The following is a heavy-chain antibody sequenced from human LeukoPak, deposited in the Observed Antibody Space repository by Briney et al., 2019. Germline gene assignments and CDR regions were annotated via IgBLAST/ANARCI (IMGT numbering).Heavy chain of an antibody. J-gene: IGHJ4*02. CDR2: ISSSSSTI. Sequence: GGSLRLSCAASGFTFSSYSMNWVRQAPGKGLEWVSYISSSSSTIYYADSVKGRFTISRDNAKNSLYLQMNSLRAEDTAVYYCAKDRGAVSFGEAWDWGQGTLVTVSS. D-gene: IGHD3-10*01. CDR3: AKDRGAVSFGEAWD. CDR1: GFTFSSYS. V-gene: IGHV3-48*04.